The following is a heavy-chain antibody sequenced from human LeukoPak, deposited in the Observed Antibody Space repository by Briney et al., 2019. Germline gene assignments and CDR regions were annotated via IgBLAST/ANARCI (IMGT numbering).Heavy chain of an antibody. Sequence: GGSLRLSCAASGFAFNIYTMAWVRQAPGKGLEWVANIKQDGSDIYYVDSVKGRFIISRDNAKNSLYLQMSSLRAEDTAVYYCTRGGRLHPQSPYWGQGTLVTVSS. CDR1: GFAFNIYT. CDR2: IKQDGSDI. D-gene: IGHD3-16*01. V-gene: IGHV3-7*01. J-gene: IGHJ4*02. CDR3: TRGGRLHPQSPY.